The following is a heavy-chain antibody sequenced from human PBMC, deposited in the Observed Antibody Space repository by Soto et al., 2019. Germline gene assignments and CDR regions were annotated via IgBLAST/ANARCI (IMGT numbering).Heavy chain of an antibody. Sequence: QVQVVQSGAEVKKPGASVKVSCKASGYTFTTYAISWVRQAPGQGLEWMGWISGNKGNTNYAQKLQGRVTMTTDTSTSTAYMELTSLTSDDTAVYYCARALGYSSGWDYYYYYMDVWGTGTTGTVSS. CDR1: GYTFTTYA. D-gene: IGHD6-19*01. J-gene: IGHJ6*03. CDR2: ISGNKGNT. CDR3: ARALGYSSGWDYYYYYMDV. V-gene: IGHV1-18*01.